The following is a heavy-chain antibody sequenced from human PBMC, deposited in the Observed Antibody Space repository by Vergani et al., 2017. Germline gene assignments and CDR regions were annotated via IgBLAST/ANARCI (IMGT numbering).Heavy chain of an antibody. V-gene: IGHV3-30-3*01. J-gene: IGHJ1*01. CDR2: ISYDGSNK. CDR1: GFTFSSYA. Sequence: QVQLVESGGGVVQPGRSLRLSCAASGFTFSSYAMHWVRQAPGKGLEWVAVISYDGSNKYYADSVKGRFTISRDNSKNTLYLQMNSLRAEDTAVYYCARAPSSLLYRAAYFQHWGQGTLVTVSS. D-gene: IGHD2-2*02. CDR3: ARAPSSLLYRAAYFQH.